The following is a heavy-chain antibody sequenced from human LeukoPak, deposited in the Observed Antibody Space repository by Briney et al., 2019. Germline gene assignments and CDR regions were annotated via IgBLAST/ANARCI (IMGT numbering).Heavy chain of an antibody. Sequence: ASVKVSCKASGYTFTSYGISWVRQAPGQGLEWMGWISAYNGNTNYAQKLQGRVTMTTDTSTSTAYMELRSLRSDDTAVYYCARDDRVVPAAKFDLWGQGTLVTVSS. V-gene: IGHV1-18*04. CDR2: ISAYNGNT. CDR3: ARDDRVVPAAKFDL. J-gene: IGHJ5*02. CDR1: GYTFTSYG. D-gene: IGHD2-2*01.